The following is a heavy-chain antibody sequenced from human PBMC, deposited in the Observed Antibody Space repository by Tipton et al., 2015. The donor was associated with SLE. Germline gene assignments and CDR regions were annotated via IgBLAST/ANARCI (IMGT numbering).Heavy chain of an antibody. J-gene: IGHJ4*02. Sequence: TLSLTCAVYGGSFSGYYWSWIRQPPGKGLEWIGEINHSGSTNYNPSLKSRVTISVDTSKNRFSLKLSSVTAADTAVYYCARVQSSWYGDYFDYWGQGTLVSVSS. CDR3: ARVQSSWYGDYFDY. D-gene: IGHD6-13*01. V-gene: IGHV4-34*01. CDR2: INHSGST. CDR1: GGSFSGYY.